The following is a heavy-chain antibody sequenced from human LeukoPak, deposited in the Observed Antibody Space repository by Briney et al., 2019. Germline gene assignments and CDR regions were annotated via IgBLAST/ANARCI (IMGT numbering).Heavy chain of an antibody. V-gene: IGHV1-69*13. J-gene: IGHJ5*02. CDR2: IIPIFGTA. CDR1: GGTFSSYA. D-gene: IGHD3-3*01. CDR3: ARDPSVLRFLEWFGWFDP. Sequence: ASVKVSCKASGGTFSSYAISWVRQAPGQGLEWMGGIIPIFGTANYAQKFQGRVTITADESTSTAYMELSSLRSEDTAVYYCARDPSVLRFLEWFGWFDPWGQGTLVTVSS.